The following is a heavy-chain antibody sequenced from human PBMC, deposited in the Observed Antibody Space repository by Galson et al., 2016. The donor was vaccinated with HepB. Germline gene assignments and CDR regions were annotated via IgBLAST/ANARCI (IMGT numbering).Heavy chain of an antibody. V-gene: IGHV4-39*01. CDR3: VSTSRYSFCSTSSCYFDY. CDR1: GGSISIDPHY. CDR2: KYYGGST. D-gene: IGHD2-2*01. J-gene: IGHJ4*02. Sequence: SETLSLTCTVSGGSISIDPHYWGWIRQPPGKGLEWIGTKYYGGSTYYNPSLQSRVTISVDTSQRQVSLRLSSVTAADTAVYYCVSTSRYSFCSTSSCYFDYWGQGTLVTVSS.